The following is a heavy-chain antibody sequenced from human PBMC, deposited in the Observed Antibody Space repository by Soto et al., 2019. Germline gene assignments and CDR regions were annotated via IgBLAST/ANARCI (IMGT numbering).Heavy chain of an antibody. J-gene: IGHJ4*02. CDR2: ISGGDIT. CDR1: GITVSSSY. CDR3: ASRPPGYCSPTCYAYFDY. D-gene: IGHD2-15*01. Sequence: GGSLRLSCAASGITVSSSYMTWVRQAPGKGLEWVSVISGGDITYYADSVKGRFTISRDTSKNTLYLQMNSLRAEDTAVYYCASRPPGYCSPTCYAYFDYWGQGA. V-gene: IGHV3-66*01.